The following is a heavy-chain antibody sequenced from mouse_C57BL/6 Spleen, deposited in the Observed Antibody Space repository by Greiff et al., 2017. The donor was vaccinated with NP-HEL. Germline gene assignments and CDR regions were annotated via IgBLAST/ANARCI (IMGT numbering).Heavy chain of an antibody. CDR2: IYPGSGNT. CDR1: GYTFTDYY. CDR3: ARVYDYYAMDY. V-gene: IGHV1-76*01. J-gene: IGHJ4*01. Sequence: QVQLKQSGAELVRPGASVKLSCKASGYTFTDYYINWVKQRPGQGLEWIARIYPGSGNTYYNEKFKGKATLTAEKSSSTAYMQLSSLTSEDSAVYFCARVYDYYAMDYWGQGTSVTVSS. D-gene: IGHD2-3*01.